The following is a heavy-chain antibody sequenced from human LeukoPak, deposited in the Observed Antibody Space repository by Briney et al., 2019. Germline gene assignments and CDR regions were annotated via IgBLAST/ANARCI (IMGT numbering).Heavy chain of an antibody. J-gene: IGHJ1*01. CDR1: GFTFRRYW. D-gene: IGHD4-17*01. Sequence: GGSLRLSCVASGFTFRRYWMTWVRQAPGKKPEWVANIKEDGSEKYYDDSVRGRFTISRDNAKNTLYLDMNSLRAEDTAVFYCATDQDHGYFRQWGQGTLVIVSS. CDR2: IKEDGSEK. V-gene: IGHV3-7*01. CDR3: ATDQDHGYFRQ.